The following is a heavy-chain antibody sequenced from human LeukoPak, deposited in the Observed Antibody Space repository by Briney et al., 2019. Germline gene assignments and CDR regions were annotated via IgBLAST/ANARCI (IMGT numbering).Heavy chain of an antibody. CDR1: GDTFSTNV. CDR3: ARGGGPYASTGFFAGPYDY. V-gene: IGHV1-69*05. Sequence: ASVKVSCKASGDTFSTNVISWVRQAPGQGLEWMGGLIPLFGTAHYAQKLQGRVTITTDESTSTAYMVLSSLRSDDTAVYYCARGGGPYASTGFFAGPYDYWGPGTLVSVSS. J-gene: IGHJ4*02. CDR2: LIPLFGTA. D-gene: IGHD2-2*01.